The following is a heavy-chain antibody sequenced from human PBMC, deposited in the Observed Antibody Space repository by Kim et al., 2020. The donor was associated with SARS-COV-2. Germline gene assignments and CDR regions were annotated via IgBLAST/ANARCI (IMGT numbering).Heavy chain of an antibody. J-gene: IGHJ2*01. CDR2: IWYDGSNK. D-gene: IGHD3-10*01. Sequence: GGSLRLSCAASGFTFSSYGMHWVRQAPGKGLEWVAVIWYDGSNKYYADSVKGRFTISRDNSKNTLYLQMNSLRAEDTAVYYCARGVPRRGSGPHWYFDLWGRGTLVTVSS. V-gene: IGHV3-33*01. CDR1: GFTFSSYG. CDR3: ARGVPRRGSGPHWYFDL.